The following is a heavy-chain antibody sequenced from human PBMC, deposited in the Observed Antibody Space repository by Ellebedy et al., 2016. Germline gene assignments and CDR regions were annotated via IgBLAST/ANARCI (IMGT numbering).Heavy chain of an antibody. V-gene: IGHV5-51*01. CDR3: ARRGAVAGLYYYYYGMDV. CDR2: IYPGDSDT. D-gene: IGHD6-19*01. Sequence: GESLKISXKGSGSSFTSYWIGWVRQMPGKGLEWMGIIYPGDSDTRYSPSFQGQVTISADKSISTAYLQWSSLKASDTAMYYCARRGAVAGLYYYYYGMDVWGQGTTVTVSS. CDR1: GSSFTSYW. J-gene: IGHJ6*02.